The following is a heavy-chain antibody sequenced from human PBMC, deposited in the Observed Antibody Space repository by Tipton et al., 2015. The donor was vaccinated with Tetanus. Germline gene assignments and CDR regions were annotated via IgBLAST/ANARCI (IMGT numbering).Heavy chain of an antibody. D-gene: IGHD2-2*01. V-gene: IGHV4-61*08. CDR2: VSYSGRT. J-gene: IGHJ4*02. Sequence: GLVKPSETLSLACTVSGGSVRSGDYSWNWIRQPPGKGLEWLAYVSYSGRTNSNYSLKSRITISQDTSKNQFSLRLTSVTAADTAVYYCARDSTYLFDYWGQGTLVTVSS. CDR3: ARDSTYLFDY. CDR1: GGSVRSGDYS.